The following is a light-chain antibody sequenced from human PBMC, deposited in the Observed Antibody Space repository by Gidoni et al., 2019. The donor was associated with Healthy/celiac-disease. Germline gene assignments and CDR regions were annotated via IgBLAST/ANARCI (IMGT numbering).Light chain of an antibody. CDR2: DAS. V-gene: IGKV3-11*01. CDR1: QSVSRY. CDR3: QQRVTWPLT. Sequence: EIVLTQSPATLSLSPGERATLSCRASQSVSRYLAWYQQKPGQAPRLLIYDASNRVTGIPARFSGSGSGTEFTLTISSLEPEDFAVYYCQQRVTWPLTFGQGTRLEIK. J-gene: IGKJ5*01.